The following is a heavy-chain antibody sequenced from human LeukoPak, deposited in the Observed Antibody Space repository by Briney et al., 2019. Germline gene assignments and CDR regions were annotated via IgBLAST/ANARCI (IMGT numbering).Heavy chain of an antibody. V-gene: IGHV1-69*13. CDR2: IIPIFGTA. CDR3: ARGAAGSSIAALNYFDY. CDR1: GGTFSSYA. Sequence: SVKVSCKASGGTFSSYAISWVRQAPGQGLEWMGGIIPIFGTANYAQKFQGRVTITADESMSTAYMELSSLRSEDTAVYYCARGAAGSSIAALNYFDYWGQGTLVTVSS. D-gene: IGHD6-6*01. J-gene: IGHJ4*02.